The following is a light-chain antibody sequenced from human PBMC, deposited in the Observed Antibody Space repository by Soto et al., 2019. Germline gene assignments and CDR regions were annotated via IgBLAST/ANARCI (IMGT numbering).Light chain of an antibody. CDR2: AAS. V-gene: IGKV1D-12*01. J-gene: IGKJ4*01. CDR1: QDIRSW. Sequence: DIQMTQSPSSVSASVGDRVTSTCRASQDIRSWLAWYQQKSGKAPNLLSYAASSLQSGAPSRFSGSGSGTDFTLTISSLQPEEFATYYCQQANTFPLSFGGGTKVESK. CDR3: QQANTFPLS.